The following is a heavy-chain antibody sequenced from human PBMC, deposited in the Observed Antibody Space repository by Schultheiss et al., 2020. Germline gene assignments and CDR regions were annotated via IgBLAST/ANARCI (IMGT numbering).Heavy chain of an antibody. V-gene: IGHV3-73*01. CDR3: TRHVEKLDHQRIAANDY. J-gene: IGHJ4*02. D-gene: IGHD6-13*01. CDR1: GFTFSGSA. Sequence: GESLKISCAASGFTFSGSAMHWVRQASGKGLEWVGRIRSKANSYAKAYAASVKGRFTISRDDSKNTAYLQMNSLKTEDTAVYYCTRHVEKLDHQRIAANDYWGQGTLVTVSS. CDR2: IRSKANSYAK.